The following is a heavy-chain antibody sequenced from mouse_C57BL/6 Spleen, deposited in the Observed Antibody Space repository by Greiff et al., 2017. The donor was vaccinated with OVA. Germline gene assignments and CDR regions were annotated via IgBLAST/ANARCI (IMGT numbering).Heavy chain of an antibody. V-gene: IGHV1-55*01. D-gene: IGHD2-4*01. Sequence: VQLQQPGAELVKPGASVKMSCKASGYTFTSYWITWVKQRPGQGLEWIGDIYPGSGSTNYNEKFKSKATLTVDTSSSTAYMQLSSLTSEDSAVYYCARSLTTLYYDYDWFAYWGQGTLVTVSA. CDR1: GYTFTSYW. J-gene: IGHJ3*01. CDR2: IYPGSGST. CDR3: ARSLTTLYYDYDWFAY.